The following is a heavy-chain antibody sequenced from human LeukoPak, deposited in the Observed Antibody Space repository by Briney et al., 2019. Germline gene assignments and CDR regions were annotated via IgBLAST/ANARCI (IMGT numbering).Heavy chain of an antibody. CDR2: IYYSGST. CDR1: GGSISSYY. CDR3: AGHRWFGDSLGVDP. J-gene: IGHJ5*02. D-gene: IGHD3-10*01. V-gene: IGHV4-59*08. Sequence: PSETLPLTCTVSGGSISSYYWSWIRQPPGKGLEWIGYIYYSGSTNYNPSLKSRVTISVDTSKNQFSLKLSSVTAADTAEYYCAGHRWFGDSLGVDPWGQGTLVTVSP.